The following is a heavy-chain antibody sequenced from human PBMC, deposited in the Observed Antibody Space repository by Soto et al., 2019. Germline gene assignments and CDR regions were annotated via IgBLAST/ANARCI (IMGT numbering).Heavy chain of an antibody. V-gene: IGHV3-21*01. Sequence: EVQLVESGGGLVKPGGSLRLSCAASEFTFSSYIMNWVRQAPGKGLEWVSSISNSGSYIYYAESVRGRFIISSDNAKNSLYRQMDSLRADDTAVYYCARGDCSGGSCYYIGYLHMDVRGNGTTVTVSS. CDR2: ISNSGSYI. D-gene: IGHD2-15*01. CDR3: ARGDCSGGSCYYIGYLHMDV. CDR1: EFTFSSYI. J-gene: IGHJ6*03.